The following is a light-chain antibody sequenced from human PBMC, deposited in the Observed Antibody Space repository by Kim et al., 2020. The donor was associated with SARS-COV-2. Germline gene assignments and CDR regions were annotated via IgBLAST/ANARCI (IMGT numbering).Light chain of an antibody. CDR3: QVWDSSSDHPV. V-gene: IGLV3-21*04. Sequence: APGKTARNNCGGNNIGSKSVHRYQQKPGQAPVLVIYYDSDRPSGIPERFSGSNSGNTATLTISRVEAGDEADYYCQVWDSSSDHPVFGGGTQLTVL. CDR2: YDS. J-gene: IGLJ3*02. CDR1: NIGSKS.